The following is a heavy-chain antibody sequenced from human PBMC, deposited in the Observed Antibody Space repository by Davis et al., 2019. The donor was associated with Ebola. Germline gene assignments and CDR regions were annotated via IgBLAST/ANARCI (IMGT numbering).Heavy chain of an antibody. V-gene: IGHV4-59*01. CDR2: IYYSGTT. J-gene: IGHJ5*02. Sequence: MPSETLSLTCTVSGVSISSYYWSWIRQPPGKGLEWIAYIYYSGTTNYNPSLKSRVTTSVDTSKNQFSLNLSSVTAADTAVYYCARVLGYCSNGVCNGRFDPWGHGTLVTVSS. CDR3: ARVLGYCSNGVCNGRFDP. D-gene: IGHD2-8*01. CDR1: GVSISSYY.